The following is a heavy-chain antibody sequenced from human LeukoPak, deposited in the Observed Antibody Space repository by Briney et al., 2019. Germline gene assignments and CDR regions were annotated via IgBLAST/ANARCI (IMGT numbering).Heavy chain of an antibody. J-gene: IGHJ6*03. Sequence: PGGSLRLSCAASQFTFNNFAMSWVRQAPGKGLEWVSAISGSGGSTYYADSVKGRFTISRDKSKNTLYLQMNSLRAEDTAVYYCAKMYHLLNYYYYYYMDVWGKGTTVTVS. D-gene: IGHD2-2*01. CDR3: AKMYHLLNYYYYYYMDV. CDR1: QFTFNNFA. CDR2: ISGSGGST. V-gene: IGHV3-23*01.